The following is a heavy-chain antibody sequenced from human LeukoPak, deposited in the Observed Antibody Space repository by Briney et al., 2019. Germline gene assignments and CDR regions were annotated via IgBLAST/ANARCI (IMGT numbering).Heavy chain of an antibody. Sequence: PSEPLSLTCTVSGGSISSYYWSWIRQPAGKGLECIGRIYTSGSTNYNPSLESRVTMSVDTSKNHFSLAVTSVTRGDKAVFYCARGKLVPGEYYYFYHNGGWGKGANVTVSS. D-gene: IGHD6-6*01. J-gene: IGHJ6*03. CDR2: IYTSGST. CDR1: GGSISSYY. V-gene: IGHV4-4*07. CDR3: ARGKLVPGEYYYFYHNGG.